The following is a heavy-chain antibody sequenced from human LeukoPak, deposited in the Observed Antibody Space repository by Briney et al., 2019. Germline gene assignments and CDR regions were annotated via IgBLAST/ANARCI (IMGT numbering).Heavy chain of an antibody. CDR2: IYHTGST. Sequence: SETLSLTCTVSGYSISSGYYWGWIRQPPGKGLEWIGSIYHTGSTNYNPSLKSRVTISVDTSKNQFSLKLSSLTAADTAVYYCARHEYSGSYYGLSWFDPWGQGTLVTVSS. D-gene: IGHD1-26*01. J-gene: IGHJ5*02. CDR1: GYSISSGYY. CDR3: ARHEYSGSYYGLSWFDP. V-gene: IGHV4-38-2*02.